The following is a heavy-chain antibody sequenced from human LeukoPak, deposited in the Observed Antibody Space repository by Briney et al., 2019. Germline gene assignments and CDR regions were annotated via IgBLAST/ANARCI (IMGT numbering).Heavy chain of an antibody. V-gene: IGHV3-64*01. Sequence: GGSLRLSCAASGFTFSSYAMHWVRQAPGKGLEYVSAISINGGSTYYANSVKGTFTISTDNSKNTLYLQMGSLRAEDMAVYYCARAWAAAGNWGQGALVTVSS. CDR1: GFTFSSYA. D-gene: IGHD6-13*01. CDR3: ARAWAAAGN. J-gene: IGHJ4*02. CDR2: ISINGGST.